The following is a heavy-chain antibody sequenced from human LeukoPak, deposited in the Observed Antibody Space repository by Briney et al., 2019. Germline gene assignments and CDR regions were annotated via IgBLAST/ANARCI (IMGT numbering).Heavy chain of an antibody. CDR2: IYYSGST. CDR1: GGSISSYY. D-gene: IGHD4-17*01. Sequence: KPSETLSLTCTVSGGSISSYYWSWIRQPPGKGLEWIGYIYYSGSTNYNPSLKSRVTISVDTSKNQFSLKLSSVTAADTAVYYCARALDYGDYGKDDAFDIWGQGTRVTVSS. CDR3: ARALDYGDYGKDDAFDI. J-gene: IGHJ3*02. V-gene: IGHV4-59*01.